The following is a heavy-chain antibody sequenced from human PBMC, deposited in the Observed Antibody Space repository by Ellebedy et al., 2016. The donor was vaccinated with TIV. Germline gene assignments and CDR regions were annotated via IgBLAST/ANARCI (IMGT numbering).Heavy chain of an antibody. CDR1: GGSISGYY. CDR2: IHYSGIT. CDR3: AKLSAIATAGYNYYRSMDV. V-gene: IGHV4-59*01. D-gene: IGHD6-13*01. Sequence: MPSETLSLTCTVSGGSISGYYWSWVRQPPGKGLEWIGYIHYSGITNYSPSLKSRLTLSVDTSKSQFSLRLTSVTAADTAVYYCAKLSAIATAGYNYYRSMDVWGQGATVTVSS. J-gene: IGHJ6*02.